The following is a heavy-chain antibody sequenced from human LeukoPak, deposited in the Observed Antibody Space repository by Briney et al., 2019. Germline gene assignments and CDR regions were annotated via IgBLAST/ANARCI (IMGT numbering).Heavy chain of an antibody. Sequence: SETLSLTCTVSGGSVSSGSYYWSWIRQPPGKGLEWIGYIYYSGSTYYNPSLKSRVTISVDTSKNQFSLKLSSVTAADTAVYYCARGIAVAAFDYWGQGTLVTVSS. V-gene: IGHV4-61*01. CDR2: IYYSGST. J-gene: IGHJ4*02. CDR3: ARGIAVAAFDY. CDR1: GGSVSSGSYY. D-gene: IGHD6-19*01.